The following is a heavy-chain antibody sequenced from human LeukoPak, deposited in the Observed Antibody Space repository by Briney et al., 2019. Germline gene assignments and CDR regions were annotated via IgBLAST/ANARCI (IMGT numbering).Heavy chain of an antibody. Sequence: ASVKVSCKASGYTFTSYGISWVRQAPGQGLEWMGGISAYNVNTNYAQKLQGRVTMTTDTSTSTAYMELRSLRSDETAVYYCARDRLGSGYFPDAFDIWGQGTMVTVSS. V-gene: IGHV1-18*01. CDR2: ISAYNVNT. CDR3: ARDRLGSGYFPDAFDI. D-gene: IGHD3-22*01. CDR1: GYTFTSYG. J-gene: IGHJ3*02.